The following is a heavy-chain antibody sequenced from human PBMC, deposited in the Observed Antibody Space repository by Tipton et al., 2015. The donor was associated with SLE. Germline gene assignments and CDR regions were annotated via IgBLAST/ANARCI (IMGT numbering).Heavy chain of an antibody. CDR2: IYYSGKT. V-gene: IGHV4-39*07. J-gene: IGHJ4*02. CDR3: AREDYNSFDY. CDR1: GGSISSSAYY. Sequence: TVSLTCTVSGGSISSSAYYWDWLRQPPGKGLEWIGNIYYSGKTYLNPSLQSRVSISIDTSKNQFSLKLTSVTAADTAVYYCAREDYNSFDYWGQGNLVTVS. D-gene: IGHD4/OR15-4a*01.